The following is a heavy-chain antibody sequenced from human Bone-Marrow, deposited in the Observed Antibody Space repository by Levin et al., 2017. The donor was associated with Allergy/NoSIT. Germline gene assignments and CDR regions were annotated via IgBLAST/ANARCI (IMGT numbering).Heavy chain of an antibody. J-gene: IGHJ4*02. CDR3: VRYTSSREVY. CDR1: GFTFSTNW. D-gene: IGHD6-6*01. CDR2: IKEDGSEK. V-gene: IGHV3-7*01. Sequence: GASVKVSCAASGFTFSTNWMSWVRQAPGKGLEWLANIKEDGSEKYYVDSVEGRFTISRDNARNALYLQMNSLRAEDTAVYYCVRYTSSREVYWGQGTLVTVSS.